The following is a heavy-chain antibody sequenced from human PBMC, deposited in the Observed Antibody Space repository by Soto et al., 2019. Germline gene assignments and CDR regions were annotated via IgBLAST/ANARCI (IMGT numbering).Heavy chain of an antibody. V-gene: IGHV1-46*01. D-gene: IGHD3-16*01. CDR3: ATQEGLDYDYYYYGMDV. CDR2: INPSGGST. CDR1: GYTFTSYY. Sequence: ASVKVSCKASGYTFTSYYMHWVRQAPGQGLEWMGIINPSGGSTSYAQKFQGRVTMTRDTSTSTVYMELSSLRSEDTAVYYCATQEGLDYDYYYYGMDVWGQGTTVTVSS. J-gene: IGHJ6*02.